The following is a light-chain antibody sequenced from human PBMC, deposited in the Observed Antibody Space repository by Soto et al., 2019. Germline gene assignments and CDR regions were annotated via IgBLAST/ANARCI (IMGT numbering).Light chain of an antibody. CDR1: QSVSSSY. CDR2: GVS. Sequence: EIVLTQSPGTLSLSPGERATLSCRASQSVSSSYLAWYQQKPGQAPRLLIYGVSSRATGIPDRFSGSGSGTDFTLIISRLEPEDFAVYYCQQYGSLSGTFGQGTKVEIK. CDR3: QQYGSLSGT. V-gene: IGKV3-20*01. J-gene: IGKJ1*01.